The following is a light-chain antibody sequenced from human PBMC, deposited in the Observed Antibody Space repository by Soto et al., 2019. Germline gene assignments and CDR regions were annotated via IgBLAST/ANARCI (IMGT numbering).Light chain of an antibody. CDR3: QQYNAYSQA. V-gene: IGKV1-5*03. Sequence: DIQMTQSPSTLSASVGDRVTITCRASESVSRWLAWYHQKPGRTPKLLIYQASTLEPGVPSSFSGSGSGTAFTLTISSLQPHDFSSEYSQQYNAYSQAFGQGTKVEIK. J-gene: IGKJ1*01. CDR1: ESVSRW. CDR2: QAS.